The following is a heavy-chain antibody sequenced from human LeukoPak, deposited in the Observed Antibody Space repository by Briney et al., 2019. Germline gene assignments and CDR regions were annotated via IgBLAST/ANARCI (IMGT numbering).Heavy chain of an antibody. CDR2: ISDDGSDK. CDR1: GLTFSSYA. D-gene: IGHD5-18*01. Sequence: PGGSLRLSCAASGLTFSSYAMNWVRQAPGKGLEWVAVISDDGSDKYYPDSVKGRFTISRDNSKNTLYLQMNSLRAEDTAVYYCARGGGIQLWLTFDYWGQGTLVTVSS. CDR3: ARGGGIQLWLTFDY. J-gene: IGHJ4*02. V-gene: IGHV3-30-3*01.